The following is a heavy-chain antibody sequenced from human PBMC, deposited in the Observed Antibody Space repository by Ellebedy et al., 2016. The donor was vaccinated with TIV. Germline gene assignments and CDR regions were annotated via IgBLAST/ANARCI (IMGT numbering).Heavy chain of an antibody. J-gene: IGHJ5*02. D-gene: IGHD3-10*01. CDR3: ARQTGSGGNWFDP. CDR1: GGSISSGDYY. CDR2: IYYSGST. Sequence: LRLXXTVSGGSISSGDYYWSWIRQPPGKGLEWIGYIYYSGSTYYNPSLKSRVTISVDTSKNQFSLKLSSVTAADTAVYYCARQTGSGGNWFDPWGQGTLVTVSS. V-gene: IGHV4-30-4*01.